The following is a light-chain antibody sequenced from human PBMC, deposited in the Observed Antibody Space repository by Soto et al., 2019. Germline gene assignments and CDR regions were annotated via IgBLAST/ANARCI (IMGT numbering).Light chain of an antibody. J-gene: IGKJ2*01. CDR3: QQYGSSPPYT. Sequence: EIVLTQSPGTLSLSPRERATLSCRASQSVGSSYLAWYQQKPGQAPRLLIYGASSRATGIPDRFSGSGSGTDFTLTISRLEPEDFAVYYCQQYGSSPPYTFGQGTKVDIK. V-gene: IGKV3-20*01. CDR2: GAS. CDR1: QSVGSSY.